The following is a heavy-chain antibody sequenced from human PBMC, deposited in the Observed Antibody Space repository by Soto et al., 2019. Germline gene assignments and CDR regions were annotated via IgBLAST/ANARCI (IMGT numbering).Heavy chain of an antibody. J-gene: IGHJ4*02. D-gene: IGHD3-3*01. Sequence: EVQLLESGGGLVQPGGSLRLSCAASGLTFGIYAMSWVRQAPGKGLEWVSSISAGGDSTYYTDSVKGRFTISRDNSKKTLYLKMNSLRAEDTAVYYCAKHYDRTFYYWGQGTLVTVSS. V-gene: IGHV3-23*01. CDR1: GLTFGIYA. CDR2: ISAGGDST. CDR3: AKHYDRTFYY.